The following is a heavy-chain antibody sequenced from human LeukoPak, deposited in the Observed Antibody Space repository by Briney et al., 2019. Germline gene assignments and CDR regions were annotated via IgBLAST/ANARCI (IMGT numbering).Heavy chain of an antibody. CDR2: IYHSGST. J-gene: IGHJ4*02. CDR3: ARDPSAAGPPFDY. CDR1: GGSISSGYY. D-gene: IGHD6-13*01. V-gene: IGHV4-38-2*02. Sequence: SETLSLTCTVSGGSISSGYYWGWIRQPPGKGLEWIGSIYHSGSTYYNPSLKSRVTISVDTSKNQFSLKLSSVTAADTAVYYCARDPSAAGPPFDYWGQGTLVTVSS.